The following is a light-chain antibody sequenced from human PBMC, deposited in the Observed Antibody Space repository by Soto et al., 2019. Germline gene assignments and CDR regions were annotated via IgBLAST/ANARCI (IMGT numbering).Light chain of an antibody. CDR1: SSDVGGYNY. Sequence: QSALTQPASVSGSPGQSITISCTGTSSDVGGYNYVSWYQQHPGKVPRLMIYEVTRRPSGVSNRFSGSKSGNTASLTISGLQAEDEADYYCSSYTVSRTLLFGGGTKVPVL. CDR2: EVT. CDR3: SSYTVSRTLL. J-gene: IGLJ2*01. V-gene: IGLV2-14*01.